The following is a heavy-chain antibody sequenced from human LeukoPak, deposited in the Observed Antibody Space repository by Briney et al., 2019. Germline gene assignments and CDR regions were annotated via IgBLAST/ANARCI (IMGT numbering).Heavy chain of an antibody. D-gene: IGHD4-17*01. J-gene: IGHJ6*02. CDR3: AREPAVTTSWNYYYGIDG. V-gene: IGHV3-30-3*01. CDR1: GFTFSSYA. Sequence: GGSLRLSCAASGFTFSSYAMDWVRQAPGKGLGWVAVILYDGSNKYYADSVKRRFTISRDNSKNTLYLQMNILRAEDTAVYYCAREPAVTTSWNYYYGIDGWGQGTTVTVSS. CDR2: ILYDGSNK.